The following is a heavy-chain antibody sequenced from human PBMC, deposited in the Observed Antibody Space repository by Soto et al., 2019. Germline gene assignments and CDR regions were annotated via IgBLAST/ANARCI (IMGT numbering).Heavy chain of an antibody. CDR1: GYTFTSYG. CDR3: ARDRYYYYGSGSLGGYWFDP. CDR2: ISAYNGNT. V-gene: IGHV1-18*04. D-gene: IGHD3-10*01. J-gene: IGHJ5*02. Sequence: QVQLVQSGAEVKKPGASVKVSCKASGYTFTSYGISWVRQAPGQGLEWMGWISAYNGNTNYAQKLQGRVTMTTHTSTSTAYMELRSLRSDDTAVYYCARDRYYYYGSGSLGGYWFDPWGQGTLVTVSS.